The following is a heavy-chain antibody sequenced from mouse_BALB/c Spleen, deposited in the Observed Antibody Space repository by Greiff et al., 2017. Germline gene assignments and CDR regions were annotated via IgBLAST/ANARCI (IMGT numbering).Heavy chain of an antibody. Sequence: DVKLQESGPGLVKPSQSLSLTCTVTGYSITSDYAWYWIRQFPGNLLEWMGYISYSGSTSYNPSLKSRISITRDTSENQFFLQLNSVTTEDTATYYCARSRPHYRDDGYFDVWGAGTTVTVSS. CDR2: ISYSGST. CDR1: GYSITSDYA. CDR3: ARSRPHYRDDGYFDV. J-gene: IGHJ1*01. D-gene: IGHD2-14*01. V-gene: IGHV3-2*02.